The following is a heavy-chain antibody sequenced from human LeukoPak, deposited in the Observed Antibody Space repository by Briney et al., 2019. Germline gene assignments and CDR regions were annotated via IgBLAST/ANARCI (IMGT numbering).Heavy chain of an antibody. D-gene: IGHD1-1*01. V-gene: IGHV4-39*07. J-gene: IGHJ4*02. CDR2: IYYSGST. CDR1: GGSISSSSYY. Sequence: PSETLSLTCTVSGGSISSSSYYWGWIRQPPGKGLEWIGSIYYSGSTYYNPSLKSRVTISVDTSKNQFSLKLSSVTAADTAVYYCAREGELERFPDYWGQGTLVTVSS. CDR3: AREGELERFPDY.